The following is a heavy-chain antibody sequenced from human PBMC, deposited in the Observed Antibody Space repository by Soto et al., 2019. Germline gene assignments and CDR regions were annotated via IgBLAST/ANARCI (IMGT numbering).Heavy chain of an antibody. CDR1: GGTLTISSHG. Sequence: SVKVSCKASGGTLTISSHGISWVRQAPGQGLEWMGGIIAMFGTANYAQKFQGRVTITADESTSTAYMELSSLRSEDTAVYYCARAPTVVTPSEYLYYFDYWGQGTLVTVSS. V-gene: IGHV1-69*13. J-gene: IGHJ4*02. CDR3: ARAPTVVTPSEYLYYFDY. CDR2: IIAMFGTA. D-gene: IGHD4-17*01.